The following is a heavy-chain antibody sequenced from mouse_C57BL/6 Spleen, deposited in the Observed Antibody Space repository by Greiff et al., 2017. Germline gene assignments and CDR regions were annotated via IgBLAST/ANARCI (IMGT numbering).Heavy chain of an antibody. CDR1: GYSFTGYY. V-gene: IGHV1-42*01. CDR2: INPSTGGT. J-gene: IGHJ2*01. D-gene: IGHD1-1*01. CDR3: ARNYYGSSPYFDY. Sequence: VQLQQSGPELVKPGASVKISCKASGYSFTGYYMNWVKQSPEKSLEWIGEINPSTGGTTSNQQFKAKATLTVDKSSSTAYMQLKSLTSEDSAVYYCARNYYGSSPYFDYWGQGTTLTVSS.